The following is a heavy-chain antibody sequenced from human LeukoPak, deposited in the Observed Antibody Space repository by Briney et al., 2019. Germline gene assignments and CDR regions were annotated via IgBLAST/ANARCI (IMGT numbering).Heavy chain of an antibody. J-gene: IGHJ4*02. CDR1: GYTFTGYD. Sequence: ASVTVSCPASGYTFTGYDMHWVRQAPGQGREWVGWINPNSSGRNYAQKFHGRVTMTRDTSISTAYMELSSLRTDDTAVYYCAIVSLDGGFDYWGQGTLVTVSS. V-gene: IGHV1-2*02. D-gene: IGHD2-15*01. CDR2: INPNSSGR. CDR3: AIVSLDGGFDY.